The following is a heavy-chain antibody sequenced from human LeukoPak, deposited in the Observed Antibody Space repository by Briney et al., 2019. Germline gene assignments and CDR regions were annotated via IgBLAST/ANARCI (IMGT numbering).Heavy chain of an antibody. CDR1: GFTFSSYA. J-gene: IGHJ4*02. CDR2: ISGSGGRT. V-gene: IGHV3-23*01. CDR3: ARGFYGDRLSDY. D-gene: IGHD4-17*01. Sequence: GGSLRLSCAASGFTFSSYAMSWVRQAPGKGLEWVSAISGSGGRTYYADSVKGRFTISRDNSKNTLYLQMNSLRAEDTAVYSCARGFYGDRLSDYWGQGTLVTVSS.